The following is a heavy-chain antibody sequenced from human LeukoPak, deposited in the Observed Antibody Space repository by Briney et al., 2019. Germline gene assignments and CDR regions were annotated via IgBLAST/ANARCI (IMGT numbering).Heavy chain of an antibody. CDR2: ISYSDDTI. V-gene: IGHV3-11*04. D-gene: IGHD6-13*01. Sequence: PGGSLRLSCAVSGFIFSDFYMSWIRQAPGKGLEWIAYISYSDDTIYYADSVKGRFTISRDNAKNSLYLQMNSLRAEDTAVYFCTREAAAGIDYWGQGTLVTVSS. CDR3: TREAAAGIDY. CDR1: GFIFSDFY. J-gene: IGHJ4*02.